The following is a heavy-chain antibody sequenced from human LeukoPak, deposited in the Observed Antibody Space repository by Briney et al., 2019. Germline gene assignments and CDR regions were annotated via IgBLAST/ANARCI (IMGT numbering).Heavy chain of an antibody. J-gene: IGHJ4*02. V-gene: IGHV4-34*01. Sequence: SETLSLTCAVYGGSFSGYYWSWVRQPPGKGLEWIGEINHSGSTNYNPSLKSRVTISVDTSKNQFSLKLSSETAADTAVYYCARGRIVVVPAAMRYFDYWGQGTLVTVSS. CDR3: ARGRIVVVPAAMRYFDY. CDR2: INHSGST. CDR1: GGSFSGYY. D-gene: IGHD2-2*01.